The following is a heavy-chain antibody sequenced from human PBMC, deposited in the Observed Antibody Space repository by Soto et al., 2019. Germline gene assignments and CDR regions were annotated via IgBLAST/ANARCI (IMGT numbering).Heavy chain of an antibody. CDR1: GGSISSYY. CDR2: IYYSGST. J-gene: IGHJ3*02. V-gene: IGHV4-59*08. Sequence: SETLSLTCTVSGGSISSYYWSWIRQPPGKGLEWIGYIYYSGSTNYNPSLMSRVTISVDTSKNQFSQKLSCVTAADTAVYYCARLTRITGTTNAFDIWGQGTMVTVSS. D-gene: IGHD1-20*01. CDR3: ARLTRITGTTNAFDI.